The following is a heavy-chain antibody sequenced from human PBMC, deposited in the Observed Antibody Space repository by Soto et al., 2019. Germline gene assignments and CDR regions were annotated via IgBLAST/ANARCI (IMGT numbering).Heavy chain of an antibody. V-gene: IGHV3-21*01. CDR1: GFTFSSYS. D-gene: IGHD2-15*01. Sequence: PGGSLRLSCAASGFTFSSYSMNWVRQAPGKGLEWVSSISSSSSYIYYADSVKGRFTISRDNAKNSLYLQMNSLRAEDTAVYYCARDLLFCSGGSCYSSGAFDIWGQGTMVTVSS. J-gene: IGHJ3*02. CDR3: ARDLLFCSGGSCYSSGAFDI. CDR2: ISSSSSYI.